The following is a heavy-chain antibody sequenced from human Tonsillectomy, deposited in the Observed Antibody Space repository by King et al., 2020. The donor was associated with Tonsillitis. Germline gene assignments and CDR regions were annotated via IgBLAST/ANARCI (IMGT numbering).Heavy chain of an antibody. V-gene: IGHV3-66*01. CDR1: GFTVSSTY. CDR3: ARGPGSPYYYGMDV. J-gene: IGHJ6*02. CDR2: IDSGGST. D-gene: IGHD3-10*01. Sequence: VQLVESGGGLVQPGGSLRLSCAASGFTVSSTYINWGRQAPGKGLEWVSVIDSGGSTYYADSGKGRVTISRENSKNTVYLHINSLRAEDTAAYYCARGPGSPYYYGMDVWGQGTTVTVSS.